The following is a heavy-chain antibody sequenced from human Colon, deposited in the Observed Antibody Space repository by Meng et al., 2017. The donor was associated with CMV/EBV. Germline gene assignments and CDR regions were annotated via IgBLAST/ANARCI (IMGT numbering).Heavy chain of an antibody. D-gene: IGHD3-10*01. V-gene: IGHV3-74*03. CDR2: VHSSGSME. CDR3: VMLPPGF. J-gene: IGHJ4*02. CDR1: GSTPSTVL. Sequence: QMVGSGAALVQPGGSLRLSCAVSGSTPSTVLLDWVRQVPGKGPVWVSRVHSSGSMETYEDSVKGRFTASRDNTKNTFYLQMNSLRDEDTAVYYCVMLPPGFWGQGTLVTVSS.